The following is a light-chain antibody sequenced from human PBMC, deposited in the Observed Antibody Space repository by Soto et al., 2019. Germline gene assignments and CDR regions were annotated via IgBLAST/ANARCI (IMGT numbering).Light chain of an antibody. CDR1: QTISSW. J-gene: IGKJ2*01. CDR2: KAS. Sequence: DIQMTQSPSTLSGSVGDRVTITCRASQTISSWLAWYQQKPGKAPKLLIYKASTLKSGVPSRFSGSGSGTEFTLTISSLQPDDFATYYCQQGSDWPPRYTFGQGTKLEIK. CDR3: QQGSDWPPRYT. V-gene: IGKV1-5*03.